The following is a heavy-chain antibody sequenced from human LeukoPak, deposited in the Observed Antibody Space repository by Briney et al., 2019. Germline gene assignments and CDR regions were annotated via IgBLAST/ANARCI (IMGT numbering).Heavy chain of an antibody. D-gene: IGHD3-10*01. CDR3: ASDREYYYGSGSFDY. J-gene: IGHJ4*02. V-gene: IGHV3-7*04. CDR2: IKQDGSEK. Sequence: GGSLRLSCAASGFTFSSYWMTWVRQAPGKGLEWVATIKQDGSEKYYVDSVKGRFTISRDNTKNSLYLQMSSLSAEDTAVYYCASDREYYYGSGSFDYWGQGTRVTVSS. CDR1: GFTFSSYW.